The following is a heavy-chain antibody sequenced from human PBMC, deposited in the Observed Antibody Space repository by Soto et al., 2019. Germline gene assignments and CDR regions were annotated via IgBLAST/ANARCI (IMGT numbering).Heavy chain of an antibody. J-gene: IGHJ4*02. CDR1: GYTFANYG. CDR3: AKDILTGYYIAFDY. D-gene: IGHD3-9*01. V-gene: IGHV1-18*04. Sequence: ASVKVSCKASGYTFANYGISWVRQAPGQGLEWMGCISAYNGNTNYAQKFQGRVTITRDTSTNTAYLELRSLRSDDTAVYYCAKDILTGYYIAFDYWGQGALVTVSS. CDR2: ISAYNGNT.